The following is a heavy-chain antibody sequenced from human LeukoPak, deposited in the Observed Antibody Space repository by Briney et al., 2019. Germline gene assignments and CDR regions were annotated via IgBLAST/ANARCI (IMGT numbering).Heavy chain of an antibody. D-gene: IGHD6-13*01. J-gene: IGHJ4*02. CDR1: GYTFTSYG. Sequence: ASVKVSCKASGYTFTSYGISWVRQAPGQGLEWMGWISAYNGNTNYAQKLQGRVTMTTDTSTSTAYMELRSLRSDDTAVYYCARDRREYIAAAGPPEFDYWGQGTLVTVSS. CDR3: ARDRREYIAAAGPPEFDY. CDR2: ISAYNGNT. V-gene: IGHV1-18*01.